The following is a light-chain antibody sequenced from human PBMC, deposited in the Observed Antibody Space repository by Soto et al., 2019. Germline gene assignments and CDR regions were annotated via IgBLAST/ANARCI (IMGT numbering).Light chain of an antibody. CDR3: QQYGGSPLVT. Sequence: EIVLTQSPGTLSLSPGGRATLSCRASQSVSSSSLAWYQQKPGQAPRLLVYGASSRATGIPDRFSGSGSGTDFTLTISRLEPEDFAVYYCQQYGGSPLVTFGQGTKLEIK. CDR2: GAS. J-gene: IGKJ2*01. V-gene: IGKV3-20*01. CDR1: QSVSSSS.